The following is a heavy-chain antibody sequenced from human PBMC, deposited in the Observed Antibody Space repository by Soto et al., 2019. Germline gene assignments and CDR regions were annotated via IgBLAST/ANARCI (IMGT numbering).Heavy chain of an antibody. V-gene: IGHV3-48*01. CDR2: ISSSSSTI. CDR1: GFTFSSYS. CDR3: ARDHDYSNPNYYYYYYMDV. Sequence: GGSLRLSCAASGFTFSSYSMNWVRQAPGKGLEWVSYISSSSSTIYYADSVKGRFTIPRDNAKNSLYLQMNSLRAEDTAVYYCARDHDYSNPNYYYYYYMDVWGKGTTVTVSS. J-gene: IGHJ6*03. D-gene: IGHD4-4*01.